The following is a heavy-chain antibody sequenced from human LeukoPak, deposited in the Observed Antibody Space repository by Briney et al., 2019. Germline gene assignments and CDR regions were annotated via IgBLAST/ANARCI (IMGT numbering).Heavy chain of an antibody. CDR2: FNPNSGGT. J-gene: IGHJ4*02. D-gene: IGHD5-12*01. CDR1: GYTFTDYF. V-gene: IGHV1-2*02. CDR3: ARDGLSQGGYDYRGYYFDY. Sequence: ASVKVSCKASGYTFTDYFMHWVRQAPGQGLEWMGWFNPNSGGTNYAQKFQGRVTMTRDTSISTAYMELSRLRSDDTAVYYCARDGLSQGGYDYRGYYFDYWGQGTLVTVSS.